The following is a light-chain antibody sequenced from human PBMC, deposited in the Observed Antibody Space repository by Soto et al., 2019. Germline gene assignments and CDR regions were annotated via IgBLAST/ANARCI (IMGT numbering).Light chain of an antibody. CDR1: QSVSSSY. J-gene: IGKJ5*01. V-gene: IGKV3-20*01. CDR3: QQYGGSPPIT. Sequence: IVLTQSPGTLSLSPGERATLSCRASQSVSSSYLAWYQQKPGQAPRLLIYGASSRATGIPDRFSGSGSGTDFTLTISRLEPEDFAVYYCQQYGGSPPITFGQGTRLVIK. CDR2: GAS.